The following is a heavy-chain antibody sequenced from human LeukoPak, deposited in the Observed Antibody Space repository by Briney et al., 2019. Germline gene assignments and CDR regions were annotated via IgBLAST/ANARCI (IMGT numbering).Heavy chain of an antibody. CDR3: ARRTVAGISDY. CDR1: GFTFSDYY. CDR2: VSSSGSNM. J-gene: IGHJ4*02. D-gene: IGHD6-19*01. Sequence: GGSLRLSCSASGFTFSDYYMSWIRQAPGKGLEWISYVSSSGSNMYYADSVKGRFTISRDNAKNSLYLQMNSLRGEDTAMYYCARRTVAGISDYWGRGTLVTVSS. V-gene: IGHV3-11*01.